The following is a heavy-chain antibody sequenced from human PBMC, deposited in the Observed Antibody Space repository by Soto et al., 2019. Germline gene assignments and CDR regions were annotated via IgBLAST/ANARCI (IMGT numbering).Heavy chain of an antibody. CDR3: ARTVSVAATQSDY. V-gene: IGHV4-59*01. CDR2: IYYIGNT. CDR1: GGSISSYY. Sequence: QVQLQESGPGLVKPSETLSLTCTVSGGSISSYYWSWIRQPPGKGLEWIGYIYYIGNTKYNPSLKSRVTISVDTSKNQFSLKLSSVIAADTAVYYCARTVSVAATQSDYWGQGTLVTVSS. J-gene: IGHJ4*02. D-gene: IGHD1-26*01.